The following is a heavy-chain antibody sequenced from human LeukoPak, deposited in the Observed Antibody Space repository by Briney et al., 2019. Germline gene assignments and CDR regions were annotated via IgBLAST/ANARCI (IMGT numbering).Heavy chain of an antibody. CDR1: GYTFTSYG. D-gene: IGHD5-12*01. J-gene: IGHJ4*02. CDR3: ARSSSLRFALYYFDY. Sequence: WASVKVSCKASGYTFTSYGISWVRQAPGQGLEWMGWISAYNGNTNYAQKLQGRVTMTTDTSTSTAYMELRSLRSDDTAVYYCARSSSLRFALYYFDYWGQGTLVTVSS. CDR2: ISAYNGNT. V-gene: IGHV1-18*01.